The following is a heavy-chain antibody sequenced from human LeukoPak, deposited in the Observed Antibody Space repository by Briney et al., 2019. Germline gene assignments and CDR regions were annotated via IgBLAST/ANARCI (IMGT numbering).Heavy chain of an antibody. V-gene: IGHV4-61*02. CDR2: IYTSGST. Sequence: SQTLSLTCTVSGGSISSGSYYWRWIRQPAGKGLEWIGRIYTSGSTNYNPSLKSRVTISVDTSKNQFSLKLSSVTAADTAVYYCARDRSPRLPLLYFDYWGQGTLVTVSS. D-gene: IGHD2-15*01. CDR3: ARDRSPRLPLLYFDY. CDR1: GGSISSGSYY. J-gene: IGHJ4*02.